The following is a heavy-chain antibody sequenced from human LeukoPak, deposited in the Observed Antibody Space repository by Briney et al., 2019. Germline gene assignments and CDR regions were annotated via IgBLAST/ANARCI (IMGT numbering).Heavy chain of an antibody. D-gene: IGHD1-1*01. V-gene: IGHV4-34*01. CDR3: ARSRGRGENKRRYYFDY. CDR1: GGSFSGYY. CDR2: INHSGST. Sequence: SETLSLTCAVYGGSFSGYYWSWIRQPPGKGLEWIGEINHSGSTNYNPSLKSRVTISVDTSKNQFSLKLSSVTAADTAVYYCARSRGRGENKRRYYFDYWGQGTLVTVSS. J-gene: IGHJ4*02.